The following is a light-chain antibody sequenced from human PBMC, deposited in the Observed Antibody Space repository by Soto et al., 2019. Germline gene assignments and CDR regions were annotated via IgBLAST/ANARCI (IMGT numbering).Light chain of an antibody. CDR2: AAS. CDR3: QQSFYTPWT. V-gene: IGKV1-39*01. CDR1: QSISNY. Sequence: DILMTQSPSSLSASIADRVTITCRASQSISNYLNWYQQKPGKAPKLVIYAASSLQSGVPSRFSGSGSGTDFTLTISSLQPEDFATYYCQQSFYTPWTFGQGTKVEIK. J-gene: IGKJ1*01.